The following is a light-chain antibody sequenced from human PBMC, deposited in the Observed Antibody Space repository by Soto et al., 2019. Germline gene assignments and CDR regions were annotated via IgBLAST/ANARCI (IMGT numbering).Light chain of an antibody. CDR3: QQRSNWPPYT. Sequence: EIVLTQSPATLSLSPGERATLSCRASQSVSSYLAWYQQKPGQAPRLLIYDASNRATGIPGRFSGSGSGTDFTLTISSLEPEDFAVYYGQQRSNWPPYTFGQGTKLEIK. CDR1: QSVSSY. V-gene: IGKV3-11*01. CDR2: DAS. J-gene: IGKJ2*01.